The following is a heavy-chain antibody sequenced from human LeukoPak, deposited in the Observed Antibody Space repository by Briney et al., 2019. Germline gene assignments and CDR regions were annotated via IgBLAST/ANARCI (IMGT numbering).Heavy chain of an antibody. CDR3: ARGVKPYYYDSSGYYDDY. D-gene: IGHD3-22*01. CDR2: XXPXSCNT. V-gene: IGHV1-8*03. J-gene: IGHJ4*02. Sequence: WXXPXSCNTGYAQKFQARVTITRNTSISTAYMELSSLRSEDTAVYYCARGVKPYYYDSSGYYDDYWVQGTLVTVSS.